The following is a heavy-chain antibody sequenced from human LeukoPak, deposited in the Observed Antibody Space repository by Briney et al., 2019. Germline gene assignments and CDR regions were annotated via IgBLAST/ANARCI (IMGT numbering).Heavy chain of an antibody. D-gene: IGHD3-9*01. J-gene: IGHJ3*02. V-gene: IGHV1-69*13. CDR1: GYTFTSYY. CDR3: ARGYVLRYFEDAFDI. Sequence: AASVKVSCKASGYTFTSYYMHWVRQAPGQGLEWMGGIIPIFGTANYAQKFQGRVTITADESTSTAYMELSSLRSEDTAVYYCARGYVLRYFEDAFDIWGQGTMVTVSS. CDR2: IIPIFGTA.